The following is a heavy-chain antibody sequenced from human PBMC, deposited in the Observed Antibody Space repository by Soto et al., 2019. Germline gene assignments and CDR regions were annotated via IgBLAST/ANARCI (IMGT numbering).Heavy chain of an antibody. V-gene: IGHV3-23*01. D-gene: IGHD5-18*01. Sequence: EVQLLESGGGLVQPGGSLRLSCAAPGLAFSSYAMRWVRQPPGKGREWVSAISGSGGRTYYADSVKGRFTISRDNPKNTLYLQMNSLRAEDTAVYYCAKDPGDTAMAAGRNWGQGTLVTVSS. CDR1: GLAFSSYA. CDR3: AKDPGDTAMAAGRN. J-gene: IGHJ4*02. CDR2: ISGSGGRT.